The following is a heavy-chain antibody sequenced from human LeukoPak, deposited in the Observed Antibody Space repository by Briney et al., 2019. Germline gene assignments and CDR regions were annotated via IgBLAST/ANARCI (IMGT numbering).Heavy chain of an antibody. D-gene: IGHD7-27*01. CDR1: GGSISSYY. Sequence: PSETLSLTCTVSGGSISSYYWSWIRQPAGKGLKWIGRIYTSGSTNYNPSLKSRVTMSVDTSKNQFSLKLSSVTAADTAVYYCARYPWVADAFDIWGQGTMVTVSS. J-gene: IGHJ3*02. CDR2: IYTSGST. CDR3: ARYPWVADAFDI. V-gene: IGHV4-4*07.